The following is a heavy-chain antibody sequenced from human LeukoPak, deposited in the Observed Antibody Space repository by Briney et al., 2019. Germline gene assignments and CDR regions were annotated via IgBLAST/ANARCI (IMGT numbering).Heavy chain of an antibody. J-gene: IGHJ4*02. D-gene: IGHD3-3*01. CDR1: GFTFSSYA. Sequence: GRSLRLSCAASGFTFSSYAMTWVRQAPGKGLEWVSAISGSGGSTYYADSVKGRFTISRDNSKNTLYLQMNSLRAEDTAVYYCAKWASGFWSGYYPDFWGQGTLVTVSS. V-gene: IGHV3-23*01. CDR2: ISGSGGST. CDR3: AKWASGFWSGYYPDF.